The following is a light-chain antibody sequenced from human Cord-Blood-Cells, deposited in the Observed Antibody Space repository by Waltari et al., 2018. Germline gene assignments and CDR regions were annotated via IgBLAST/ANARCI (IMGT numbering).Light chain of an antibody. V-gene: IGLV1-47*01. J-gene: IGLJ3*02. CDR1: SSNIGSNY. CDR2: RNN. Sequence: QSVLTQPPSASGTPGQRVTISCSGSSSNIGSNYVYWYQQLPGTAPKLLIYRNNRRPSGVPARFSGSKSGTSGSLAISGLRSEDEADYYCAAWDDSLSGRVFGGGTKLTVL. CDR3: AAWDDSLSGRV.